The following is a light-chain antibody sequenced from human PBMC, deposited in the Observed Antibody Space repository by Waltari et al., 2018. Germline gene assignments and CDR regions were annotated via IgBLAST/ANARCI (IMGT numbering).Light chain of an antibody. CDR2: GAS. Sequence: EIVMPHSPATLSVSPGERATLSCRASQSVSSNLAWYQQKPGQAPRLLIHGASTRATGIPARFSGSGSGTEFTLTISSLQSEDVAVYYCQQYNNWPPGAFGQGTKVEIK. V-gene: IGKV3-15*01. J-gene: IGKJ1*01. CDR3: QQYNNWPPGA. CDR1: QSVSSN.